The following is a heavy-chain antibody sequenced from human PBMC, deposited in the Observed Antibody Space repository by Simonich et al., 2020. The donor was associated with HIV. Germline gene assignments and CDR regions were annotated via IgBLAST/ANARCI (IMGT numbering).Heavy chain of an antibody. V-gene: IGHV4-39*07. CDR1: GGSISSSSYY. D-gene: IGHD6-13*01. Sequence: LLQESGPGLVKPSETLSLTCTVSGGSISSSSYYWGWIRQPPGKGRELIGNIYYTRITHNNPSLKSRFTISVDTSKNQFSLDLTSVTAADTAVYYCARGLFLSSWAPFHYWGQGTLVTVSS. J-gene: IGHJ4*02. CDR3: ARGLFLSSWAPFHY. CDR2: IYYTRIT.